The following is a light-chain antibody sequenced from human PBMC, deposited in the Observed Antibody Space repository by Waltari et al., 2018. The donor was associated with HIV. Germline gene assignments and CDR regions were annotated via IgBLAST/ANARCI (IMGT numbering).Light chain of an antibody. CDR2: GNT. Sequence: QSVLTQPPSVSGAPGQNVTVSCTGSSSNIGTNYDVNWYQFLPGEVPKLLIYGNTVRPAGVPGRSSGSSSGTSASLAITGLQPADEADYYCQSYDNTVNGWVFGGGTRVTV. V-gene: IGLV1-40*01. CDR3: QSYDNTVNGWV. J-gene: IGLJ3*02. CDR1: SSNIGTNYD.